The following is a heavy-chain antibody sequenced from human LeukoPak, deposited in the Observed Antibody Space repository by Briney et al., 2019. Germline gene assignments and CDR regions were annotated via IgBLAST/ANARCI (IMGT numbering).Heavy chain of an antibody. CDR2: IYYSGST. J-gene: IGHJ4*02. CDR1: GGSISSSSYY. D-gene: IGHD3-3*01. Sequence: ASETLSLTCTVSGGSISSSSYYWGWIRQPPGKGLEWIGSIYYSGSTYYNPSLKSRVTISVDTSKNQFSLKLSSVTAADTAVYYCARLGGTFFGVVIYWGQGTLVTVSS. CDR3: ARLGGTFFGVVIY. V-gene: IGHV4-39*01.